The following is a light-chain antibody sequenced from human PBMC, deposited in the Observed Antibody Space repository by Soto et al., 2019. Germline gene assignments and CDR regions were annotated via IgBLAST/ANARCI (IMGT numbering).Light chain of an antibody. CDR3: AAWDDSLNGYV. CDR2: YDD. J-gene: IGLJ1*01. Sequence: QSVLPQPPSVSEAPRQRVTICCSGSSSNIGNNAVNWYQQLPGKAPKLLIYYDDLLPSGVSDRFSGSKSGTSASLAISGLQSEDEADYYCAAWDDSLNGYVFGTGTKVTVL. CDR1: SSNIGNNA. V-gene: IGLV1-36*01.